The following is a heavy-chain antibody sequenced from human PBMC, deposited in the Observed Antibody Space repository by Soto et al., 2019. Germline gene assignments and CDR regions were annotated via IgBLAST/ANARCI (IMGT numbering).Heavy chain of an antibody. J-gene: IGHJ4*03. V-gene: IGHV5-51*03. CDR2: IYPGDSDI. D-gene: IGHD6-13*01. CDR3: ARFRAPRRQLISMSFHL. Sequence: PGESLKISCSASGYDLTNYWIAWVRQTPGRGLEWMGMIYPGDSDIRYNPSFRGRVTISADKSITSAFVQWGSLKASDSAIYYCARFRAPRRQLISMSFHLWGLGTLVTVSS. CDR1: GYDLTNYW.